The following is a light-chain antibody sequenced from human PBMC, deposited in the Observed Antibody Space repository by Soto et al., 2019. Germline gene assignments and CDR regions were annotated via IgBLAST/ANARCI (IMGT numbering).Light chain of an antibody. CDR2: GAS. V-gene: IGKV3-20*01. J-gene: IGKJ3*01. CDR1: QTVCSTC. CDR3: QQYGGSPGFT. Sequence: EIVLTQSPGTLSFYPGERATLSCRTCQTVCSTCLAWYQQKPGQAPRLLISGASNRATGIPDRFSGSGSGTDFTLTISRLETEDFAVYYCQQYGGSPGFTFGPGTKVDIQ.